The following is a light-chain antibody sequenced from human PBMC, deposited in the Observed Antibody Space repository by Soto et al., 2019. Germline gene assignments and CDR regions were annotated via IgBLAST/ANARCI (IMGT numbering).Light chain of an antibody. V-gene: IGKV1-13*02. CDR2: HAS. CDR1: PGISRY. Sequence: AIPLTQSPSSLSASVGDRVAITCRASPGISRYLAWYQQKPGRAPTLLIYHASTLESGVPSRFSGSGSGTEFTLTISSLQPDDVATYYCQQYNTYLSFGQGTKVDIK. CDR3: QQYNTYLS. J-gene: IGKJ1*01.